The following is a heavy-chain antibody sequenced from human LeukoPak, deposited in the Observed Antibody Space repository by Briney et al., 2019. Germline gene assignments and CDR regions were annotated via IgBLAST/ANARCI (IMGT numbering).Heavy chain of an antibody. CDR1: GDSISSGNYY. Sequence: ASETLSLTCTVSGDSISSGNYYWNWIRQPAGQGLEWIGRVFANGKTHYNPSLESRVTVSVDTSKNQFSLILTSVTAADTAVYYCARGRDSRGYQFKGFDSWGQGTLVTVSS. CDR2: VFANGKT. V-gene: IGHV4-61*02. D-gene: IGHD3-22*01. CDR3: ARGRDSRGYQFKGFDS. J-gene: IGHJ4*02.